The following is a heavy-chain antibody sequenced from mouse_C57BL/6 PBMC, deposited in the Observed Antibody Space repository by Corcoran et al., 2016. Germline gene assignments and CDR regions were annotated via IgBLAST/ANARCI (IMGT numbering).Heavy chain of an antibody. D-gene: IGHD4-1*01. CDR1: GYTFTDYY. V-gene: IGHV1-26*01. CDR3: ARLGSDY. CDR2: INPNNGGT. Sequence: EVQLQQSGPELVKPGASVKISCKASGYTFTDYYMNWVKQSHGKSLEWIGDINPNNGGTSYNQKFKGKATLTVDKASSTAYMELRSLTSEDAAVYYWARLGSDYGGQGTTLTVSS. J-gene: IGHJ2*01.